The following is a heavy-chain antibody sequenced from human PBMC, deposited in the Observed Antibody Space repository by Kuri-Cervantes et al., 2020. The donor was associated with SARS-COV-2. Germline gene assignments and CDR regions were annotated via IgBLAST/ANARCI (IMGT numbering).Heavy chain of an antibody. CDR3: AKLFGVMVAGTLDY. D-gene: IGHD2-15*01. CDR1: GFTFSSYS. CDR2: LGGSGDVT. J-gene: IGHJ4*02. V-gene: IGHV3-23*01. Sequence: GESLKISCAASGFTFSSYSMNWVRQAPGKGLEWVSGLGGSGDVTYYADSVKGRFTISRDNSNNTLYLQMNSLRDEDTAVYYCAKLFGVMVAGTLDYWGQGTLVTVSS.